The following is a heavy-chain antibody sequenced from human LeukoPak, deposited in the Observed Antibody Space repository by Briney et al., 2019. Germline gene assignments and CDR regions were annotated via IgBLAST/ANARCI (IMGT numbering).Heavy chain of an antibody. CDR1: GGSISSYY. CDR2: IYYSGST. D-gene: IGHD5-18*01. CDR3: ATGTGYSYGYVEYYFDY. Sequence: NSSETLSLTCTVSGGSISSYYWSWIRQPPGKGLEWIGYIYYSGSTNYNPSLKSRVTISVDTSKNQFSLKLSSVTAADTAVYYCATGTGYSYGYVEYYFDYWGQGTLVTVSS. J-gene: IGHJ4*02. V-gene: IGHV4-59*01.